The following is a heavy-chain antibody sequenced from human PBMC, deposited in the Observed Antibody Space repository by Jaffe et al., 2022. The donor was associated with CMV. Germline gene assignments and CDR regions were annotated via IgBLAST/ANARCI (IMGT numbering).Heavy chain of an antibody. CDR2: IKQDGSEN. CDR3: ARGWFRGFEDFEY. D-gene: IGHD5-12*01. CDR1: GFTFSNYW. J-gene: IGHJ4*02. V-gene: IGHV3-7*01. Sequence: EVQLVESGGGLVQPGGSLRLSCAASGFTFSNYWMTWVRQAPGKWLEWVANIKQDGSENKYVDSVKGRFTISRDNAKNSLYLQMNSLRAEDTAVYYCARGWFRGFEDFEYWGQGTLVTVSS.